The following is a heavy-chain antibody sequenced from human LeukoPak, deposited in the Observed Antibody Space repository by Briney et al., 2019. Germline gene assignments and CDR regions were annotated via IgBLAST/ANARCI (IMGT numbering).Heavy chain of an antibody. D-gene: IGHD3/OR15-3a*01. CDR1: GASLSTSAYY. Sequence: PSETLSLTCSVSGASLSTSAYYWGWIRQPPGKGLEWIGRIYYRGSTYYNASLNSRVTISIDTSKNLFSLRLNSMTAADTAVYYCARHPSWTSPDYWGQGTLVTVSS. CDR3: ARHPSWTSPDY. CDR2: IYYRGST. V-gene: IGHV4-39*01. J-gene: IGHJ4*02.